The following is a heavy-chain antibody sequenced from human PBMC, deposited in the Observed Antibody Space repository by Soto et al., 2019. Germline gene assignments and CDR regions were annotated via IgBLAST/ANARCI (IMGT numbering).Heavy chain of an antibody. CDR1: GFTFTNAW. Sequence: GGSLRLSCAASGFTFTNAWMSWVRQAPGKGLEWVGRIKSKTDGGTTDYAAPVKGRFTISRDDSKKTLYLQMNSLKTEDTAVYYCTTLGYCTITSCPGGGWFDPWGQGTLVTVSS. D-gene: IGHD2-2*01. V-gene: IGHV3-15*01. CDR2: IKSKTDGGTT. CDR3: TTLGYCTITSCPGGGWFDP. J-gene: IGHJ5*02.